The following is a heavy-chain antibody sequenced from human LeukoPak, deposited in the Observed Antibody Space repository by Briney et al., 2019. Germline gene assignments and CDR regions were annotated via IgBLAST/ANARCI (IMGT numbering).Heavy chain of an antibody. D-gene: IGHD3-10*01. CDR1: GFTFSSYA. CDR2: ISGSGGST. J-gene: IGHJ3*02. Sequence: GGSLRLSCAASGFTFSSYAMSWVRQAPGKGLEWVSAISGSGGSTYYADSVKGRFTISRDNSKNTLYLQMNSRRAEDTAVYYCAKDFWEVYGSGKGAFDIWGQGTMVTVSS. V-gene: IGHV3-23*01. CDR3: AKDFWEVYGSGKGAFDI.